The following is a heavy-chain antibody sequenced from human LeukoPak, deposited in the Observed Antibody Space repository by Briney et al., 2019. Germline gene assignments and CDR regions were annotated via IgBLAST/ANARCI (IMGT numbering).Heavy chain of an antibody. J-gene: IGHJ4*02. V-gene: IGHV3-64D*06. CDR3: VKGTYTAAH. D-gene: IGHD1-14*01. CDR2: ISRSGDSI. CDR1: GFTFSSYA. Sequence: PGGSLRLSCAASGFTFSSYAMRWVRQAPGKGLEYVSAISRSGDSIYYADSVKGRISISRDNSKNTLYLQMSSLRAEDTAVYYCVKGTYTAAHWGQGTLVTVSS.